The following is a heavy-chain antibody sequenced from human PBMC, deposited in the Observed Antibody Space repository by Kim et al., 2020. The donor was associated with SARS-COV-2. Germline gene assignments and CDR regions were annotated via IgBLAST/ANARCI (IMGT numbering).Heavy chain of an antibody. CDR2: INPNSGGT. CDR1: GYTFTGYY. Sequence: ASVKVSCKASGYTFTGYYMHWVRQAPGQGLEWMGWINPNSGGTNYAQKFQGWVTMTRDTSISTAYMELSRLRSDDTAVYYCARDISGGYGFLDYWGQGTLVTVSS. V-gene: IGHV1-2*04. CDR3: ARDISGGYGFLDY. J-gene: IGHJ4*02. D-gene: IGHD2-15*01.